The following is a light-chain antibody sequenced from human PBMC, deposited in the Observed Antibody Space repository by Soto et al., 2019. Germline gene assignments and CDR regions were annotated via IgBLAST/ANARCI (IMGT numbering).Light chain of an antibody. Sequence: EIVLTQSPGTLSLSPGERATLSCRARQSISSTYLAWYQKKHDQAPRPLLYGASSRATGIPDRFSGSGSGRDFTLTISRLEPEDSAVYYCQQYGRSSFAFGPGTKVQIK. CDR3: QQYGRSSFA. J-gene: IGKJ3*01. V-gene: IGKV3-20*01. CDR1: QSISSTY. CDR2: GAS.